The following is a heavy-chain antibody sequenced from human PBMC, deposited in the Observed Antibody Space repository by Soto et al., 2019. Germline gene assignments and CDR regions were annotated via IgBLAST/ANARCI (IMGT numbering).Heavy chain of an antibody. J-gene: IGHJ6*04. CDR1: GFTVSTKY. CDR3: TRDDVYCDGGGCYGVPMDV. Sequence: EVQLVESGGGLVQPGGSLRLSCAASGFTVSTKYMSWVRQAPGKGLEWVSLIQSGGSTYYAGSVEGRFTISRDNSENMLFPQMISLRVEDTAMYYCTRDDVYCDGGGCYGVPMDVWDKGTTVTVAA. CDR2: IQSGGST. D-gene: IGHD2-15*01. V-gene: IGHV3-66*01.